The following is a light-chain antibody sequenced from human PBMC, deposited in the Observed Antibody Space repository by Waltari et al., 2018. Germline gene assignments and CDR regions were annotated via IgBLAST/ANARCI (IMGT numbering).Light chain of an antibody. CDR3: QQYYSIPWT. Sequence: DIVMTQSPDSLAVSLGERAPVHCKSSQSVLYSSDNKNYLAWYQQKPGKPPKLLIYWAFTRESGVPERFSGSGSGTDFTLSINSLQAEDVAVYYCQQYYSIPWTFGQGTKVEIK. CDR2: WAF. J-gene: IGKJ1*01. CDR1: QSVLYSSDNKNY. V-gene: IGKV4-1*01.